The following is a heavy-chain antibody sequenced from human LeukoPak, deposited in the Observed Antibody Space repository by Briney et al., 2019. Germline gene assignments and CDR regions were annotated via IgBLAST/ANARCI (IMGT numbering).Heavy chain of an antibody. D-gene: IGHD6-13*01. V-gene: IGHV4-34*01. CDR2: IYYSGST. CDR3: ARGGRAAAGTFRYFDY. CDR1: GGSFSGYY. Sequence: SETLSLTCAVYGGSFSGYYWSWIRQPPGKGLEWIGYIYYSGSTNYNPSLKSRVTISVDTSKNQFSLKLSSVTAADTAVYYCARGGRAAAGTFRYFDYWGQGTLVTVSS. J-gene: IGHJ4*02.